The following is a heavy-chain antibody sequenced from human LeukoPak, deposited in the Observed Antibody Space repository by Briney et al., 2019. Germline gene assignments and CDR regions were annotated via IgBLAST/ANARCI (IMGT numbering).Heavy chain of an antibody. V-gene: IGHV3-53*01. D-gene: IGHD2-2*01. CDR3: ARDRCSSTSCYYPAHYGMDV. J-gene: IGHJ6*02. CDR2: IYSGGST. CDR1: GFTVSSNY. Sequence: GSLRLSCAASGFTVSSNYMSWVRQAPGKGLEWVSVIYSGGSTYYADSVKGRFTISRDNSKNTLYLQMNSLRAEDTAVYYCARDRCSSTSCYYPAHYGMDVWGQGTTVTVSS.